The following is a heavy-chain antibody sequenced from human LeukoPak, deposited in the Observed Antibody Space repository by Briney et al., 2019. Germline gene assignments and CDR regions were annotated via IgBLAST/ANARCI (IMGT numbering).Heavy chain of an antibody. CDR3: ARVGFPYSSSWYFLDP. J-gene: IGHJ5*02. CDR1: GFTFSSYY. D-gene: IGHD6-13*01. Sequence: PGGSLRLSCAASGFTFSSYYMTWVRQAPGKGLEWVANIKEDGSEKYYVDSVKGRFTISRDNAKNSLYLQMNSLTAEDTAVYYCARVGFPYSSSWYFLDPWGQGTLVTVSS. V-gene: IGHV3-7*03. CDR2: IKEDGSEK.